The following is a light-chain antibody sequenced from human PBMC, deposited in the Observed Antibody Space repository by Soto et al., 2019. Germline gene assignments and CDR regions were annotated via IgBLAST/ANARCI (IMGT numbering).Light chain of an antibody. CDR1: QSVGSD. J-gene: IGKJ5*01. Sequence: EIVMTQPPATLPVSLGERASLSCRASQSVGSDLAWYQQKPGQAHRFLIYDTSYRAFGIPARFSGSGSWTNFTLTISSLEADDFAVYYCQQRTDWPGLSFGQGTRVEIK. CDR2: DTS. CDR3: QQRTDWPGLS. V-gene: IGKV3-11*01.